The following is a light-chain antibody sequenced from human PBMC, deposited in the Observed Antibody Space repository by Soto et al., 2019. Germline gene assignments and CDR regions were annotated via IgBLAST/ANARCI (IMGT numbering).Light chain of an antibody. J-gene: IGKJ1*01. V-gene: IGKV3-20*01. CDR2: GAS. Sequence: EMVLAQSPGTLSLSPGERATLSCRASQSVTNSFLAWYQQKPGQAPRLLIYGASRRATGIPARFTGSGSGTDFTLTISRLDPEDFAVYYCHQYVSSPWAFGQGTKVEI. CDR1: QSVTNSF. CDR3: HQYVSSPWA.